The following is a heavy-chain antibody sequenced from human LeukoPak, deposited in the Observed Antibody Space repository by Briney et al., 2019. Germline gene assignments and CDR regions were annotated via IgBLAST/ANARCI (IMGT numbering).Heavy chain of an antibody. J-gene: IGHJ4*02. D-gene: IGHD3-10*01. Sequence: GGSLRLSCAASGFTFSNAWMSWVRQAPGKGLEWIGRIKSKSDGGTTDYAAPVKGRFTISRDNSKNTLYLQMNSLRAEDTAVYYCARGSPMLRGRPFDYWGQGTLVTVSS. V-gene: IGHV3-15*01. CDR2: IKSKSDGGTT. CDR3: ARGSPMLRGRPFDY. CDR1: GFTFSNAW.